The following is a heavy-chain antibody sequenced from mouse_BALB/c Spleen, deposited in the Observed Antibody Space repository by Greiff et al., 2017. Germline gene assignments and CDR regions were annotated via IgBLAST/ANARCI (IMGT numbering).Heavy chain of an antibody. Sequence: EVQLVESGAELVRPGALVKLSCKASGFNIKDYYMHWVKQRPEQGLEWIGWIDPENGNTIYDPKFQGKASITADTSSNTAYLQLSSLTSEDTAVYYCARWGYYGSSYNAYWGQGTLVTVSA. D-gene: IGHD1-1*01. CDR1: GFNIKDYY. J-gene: IGHJ3*01. V-gene: IGHV14-1*02. CDR2: IDPENGNT. CDR3: ARWGYYGSSYNAY.